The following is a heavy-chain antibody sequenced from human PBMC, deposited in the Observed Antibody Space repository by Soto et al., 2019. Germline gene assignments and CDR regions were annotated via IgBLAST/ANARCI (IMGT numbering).Heavy chain of an antibody. J-gene: IGHJ4*02. V-gene: IGHV2-5*02. CDR3: AHSAYSSSWYGVLVDY. CDR2: IYWDDDK. Sequence: QITLKESGPTLVKPTQTLTLTCTFSGFSLSTSGVGVGWIRQPPGKALEWLALIYWDDDKRYSPSLKSKLTTTKDTSKNQGVLTMTNMDPVDTATYYCAHSAYSSSWYGVLVDYWGQGTLFTVSS. D-gene: IGHD6-13*01. CDR1: GFSLSTSGVG.